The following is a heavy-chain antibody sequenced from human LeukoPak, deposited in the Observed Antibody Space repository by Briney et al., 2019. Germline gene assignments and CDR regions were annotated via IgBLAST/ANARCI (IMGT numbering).Heavy chain of an antibody. CDR3: AKDTLVRGVPKNYFDY. CDR2: ISWNSGSI. D-gene: IGHD3-10*01. Sequence: PGGSLRLSCAASGFTYDDYAMHWVRQAPGKGLEWVSGISWNSGSIGYADSVKGRFTISRDNAKNSLYLQMNSLGAEDTALYYCAKDTLVRGVPKNYFDYWGQGTLVTVSS. V-gene: IGHV3-9*01. CDR1: GFTYDDYA. J-gene: IGHJ4*02.